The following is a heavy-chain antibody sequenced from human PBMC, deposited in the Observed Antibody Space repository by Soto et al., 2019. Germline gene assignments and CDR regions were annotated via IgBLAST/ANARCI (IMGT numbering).Heavy chain of an antibody. V-gene: IGHV3-13*01. J-gene: IGHJ6*02. CDR1: GFTFSSYD. CDR3: ARESIAVAGPGGYYYYYGMDV. D-gene: IGHD6-19*01. Sequence: PGGSLRLSCAASGFTFSSYDMHWVRQATGKGLEWVSAIGTAGDTYYPGSVKGRFTISRENAKNSLYLQMNSLRAGDTAVYYCARESIAVAGPGGYYYYYGMDVWGQGTTVTVSS. CDR2: IGTAGDT.